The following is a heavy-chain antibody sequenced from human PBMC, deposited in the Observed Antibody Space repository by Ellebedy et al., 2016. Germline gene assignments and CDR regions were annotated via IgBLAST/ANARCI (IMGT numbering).Heavy chain of an antibody. J-gene: IGHJ4*02. CDR2: ISYDESNK. V-gene: IGHV3-30*18. D-gene: IGHD3-22*01. CDR1: GFTFNRNA. CDR3: AKHHRSYDSSGRGYFDY. Sequence: GGSLRLSXAASGFTFNRNAMHWVRQAPGKGLEWVAVISYDESNKYYADSVKGRFTISRDNSRNTLYLQMNSLGHEDTAIHYCAKHHRSYDSSGRGYFDYWGRGALVTVSS.